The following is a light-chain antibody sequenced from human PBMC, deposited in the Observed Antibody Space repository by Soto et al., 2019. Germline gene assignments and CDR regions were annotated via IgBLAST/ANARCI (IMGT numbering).Light chain of an antibody. CDR3: QRYGSSPLIT. Sequence: ETVLTQSPGTLSLSPGERATLSWRASQSVSSSSLAWYQQRPGQAPRLLIYGTSSRATGVPDRFSGSGSGTDFTLTISRLEPEDFAVYFCQRYGSSPLITFGQGTRLE. CDR2: GTS. J-gene: IGKJ5*01. V-gene: IGKV3-20*01. CDR1: QSVSSSS.